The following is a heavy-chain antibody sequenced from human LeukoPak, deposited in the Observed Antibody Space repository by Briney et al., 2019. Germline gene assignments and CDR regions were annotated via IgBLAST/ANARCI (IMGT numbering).Heavy chain of an antibody. CDR2: IYPGDSDT. CDR3: VRKDRASYYVDC. V-gene: IGHV5-51*01. Sequence: GESLKISCKGSGYIFTNYWIGWVRQMPGKGLEWMGIIYPGDSDTRYSRSFQGQVTISADKSITTSYLQWNSLKASDSAMYYCVRKDRASYYVDCWGQGTLVTVSS. D-gene: IGHD2-15*01. J-gene: IGHJ4*02. CDR1: GYIFTNYW.